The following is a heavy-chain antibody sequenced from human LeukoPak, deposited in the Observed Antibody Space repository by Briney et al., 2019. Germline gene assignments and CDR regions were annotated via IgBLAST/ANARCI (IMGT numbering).Heavy chain of an antibody. CDR3: VRSSSWYQYYFDY. V-gene: IGHV3-64D*06. CDR2: ISSSGSSA. J-gene: IGHJ4*02. D-gene: IGHD6-13*01. Sequence: PGGSLRLSCSASGFTFSNYAMHWVRQAPGEGLEYVSAISSSGSSAYYADSVKGRFTISRDNSKNTLYLQMSSLRAEDTAVYYCVRSSSWYQYYFDYWGQGTLVTVSS. CDR1: GFTFSNYA.